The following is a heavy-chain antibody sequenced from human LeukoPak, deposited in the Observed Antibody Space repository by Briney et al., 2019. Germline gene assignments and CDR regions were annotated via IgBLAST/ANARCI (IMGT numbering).Heavy chain of an antibody. J-gene: IGHJ4*02. CDR1: GFTFSSYA. CDR3: ARDHGSYYYFDY. CDR2: ISYDGGNK. V-gene: IGHV3-30-3*01. Sequence: PGRSLRLSCAASGFTFSSYAMHWVRQAPGKGLEWVAVISYDGGNKYYADSVKGRFTISRDNSKNTLYLQMNSLRAEDTAAYYCARDHGSYYYFDYWGQGTLVTVSS. D-gene: IGHD1-26*01.